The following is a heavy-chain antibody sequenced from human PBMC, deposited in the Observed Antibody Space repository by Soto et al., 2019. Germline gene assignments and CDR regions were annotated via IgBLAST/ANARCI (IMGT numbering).Heavy chain of an antibody. J-gene: IGHJ6*02. V-gene: IGHV3-30-3*01. CDR1: GFTFRSYA. D-gene: IGHD4-17*01. CDR3: ARESYGDYSGYYYYGMDV. Sequence: QAQLVESGGGVVQPGRSLRLSCAASGFTFRSYAMHWVRQAPGKGLEWVAVIAYDGSNKYYADSVKGRFTISIDNSKNTLYLQMNSLRAEDTAVYYCARESYGDYSGYYYYGMDVWGQGTTVTVSS. CDR2: IAYDGSNK.